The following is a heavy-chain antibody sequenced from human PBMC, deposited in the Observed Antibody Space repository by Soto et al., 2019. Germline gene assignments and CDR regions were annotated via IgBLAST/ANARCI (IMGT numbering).Heavy chain of an antibody. J-gene: IGHJ4*02. D-gene: IGHD5-18*01. CDR1: GYTFTSYC. CDR3: ARVGYSYGSRGLDS. CDR2: ISGYDGNT. V-gene: IGHV1-18*04. Sequence: ASVKVSCKASGYTFTSYCINWVLQAPGQGLEWMGWISGYDGNTNYAQKLQGRVTMTTDTSTSTAYMELRSLRSDDTAVYYCARVGYSYGSRGLDSWGQGTLVTVSS.